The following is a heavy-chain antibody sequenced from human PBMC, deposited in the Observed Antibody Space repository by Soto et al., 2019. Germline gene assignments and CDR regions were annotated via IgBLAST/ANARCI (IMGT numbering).Heavy chain of an antibody. Sequence: GGSLRLSCAASGFIFSSFGMHWVRQAPGKGLEWVARIDTSGHSTNYAESVKGRFTISRDNAKNTVSLQMNSLRVEDTGVYYCAKDSWYFDLWSQGSQVTVSS. CDR3: AKDSWYFDL. V-gene: IGHV3-74*01. CDR2: IDTSGHST. D-gene: IGHD6-13*01. J-gene: IGHJ4*02. CDR1: GFIFSSFG.